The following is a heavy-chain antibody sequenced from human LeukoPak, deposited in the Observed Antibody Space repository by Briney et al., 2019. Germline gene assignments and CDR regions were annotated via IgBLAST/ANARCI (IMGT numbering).Heavy chain of an antibody. CDR3: AKESRSGIAVAGPSKGFDY. CDR1: GFTFDDYA. J-gene: IGHJ4*02. D-gene: IGHD6-19*01. CDR2: ISWNSGSI. V-gene: IGHV3-9*01. Sequence: PGRSLRLSCAASGFTFDDYAMHWVRQAPGKGLEWVSGISWNSGSIGYADSVKGRFTISRDNAKNSLYLQMNSLRAEDTALYYCAKESRSGIAVAGPSKGFDYWGQGTLVTVSS.